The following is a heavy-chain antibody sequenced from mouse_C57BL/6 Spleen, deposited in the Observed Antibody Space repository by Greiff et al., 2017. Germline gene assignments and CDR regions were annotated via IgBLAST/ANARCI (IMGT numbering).Heavy chain of an antibody. Sequence: EVQLVESGGGLVKPGGSLKLSCAASGFTFSDYGMHWVRQAPEKGLEWVAYISSGSSTIYYADTVKGRFTISRDNAKNTLFLQMTSLRAEDTAMYYCARGGYYSKNPWFAYWGQGTLVTVSA. J-gene: IGHJ3*01. V-gene: IGHV5-17*01. CDR2: ISSGSSTI. CDR3: ARGGYYSKNPWFAY. D-gene: IGHD2-12*01. CDR1: GFTFSDYG.